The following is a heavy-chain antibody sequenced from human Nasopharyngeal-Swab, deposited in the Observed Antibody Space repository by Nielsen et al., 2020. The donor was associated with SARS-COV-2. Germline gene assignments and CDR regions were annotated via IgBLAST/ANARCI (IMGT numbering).Heavy chain of an antibody. CDR3: ARKDSGSYRGYFDY. CDR2: ISYDGSNK. Sequence: GGSLRLSCVTSGFTFNMYSMHWVRQAPGKGLEWVAVISYDGSNKYYADSVKGRFTISRDNSKNTLYLQMNSLRAEDTAVYYCARKDSGSYRGYFDYWGQGTLVTVSS. V-gene: IGHV3-30*03. CDR1: GFTFNMYS. J-gene: IGHJ4*02. D-gene: IGHD1-26*01.